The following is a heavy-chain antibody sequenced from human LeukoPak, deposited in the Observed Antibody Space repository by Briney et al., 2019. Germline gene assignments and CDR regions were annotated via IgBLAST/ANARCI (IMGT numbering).Heavy chain of an antibody. Sequence: SETLSLTCTVSGGSISSYYWSWIRQPPGKGLEWIGYIYYSGSTNYNHSLKSRVTISVDTSKNQFSLKLSSVTAADTAVYYCAWSSADYYYYGMDVWGQGTTVTVSS. D-gene: IGHD1-26*01. J-gene: IGHJ6*02. CDR1: GGSISSYY. V-gene: IGHV4-59*08. CDR3: AWSSADYYYYGMDV. CDR2: IYYSGST.